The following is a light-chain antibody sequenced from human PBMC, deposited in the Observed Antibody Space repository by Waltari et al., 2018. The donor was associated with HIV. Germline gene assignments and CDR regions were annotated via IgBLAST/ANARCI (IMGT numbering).Light chain of an antibody. CDR3: QQYDVWPLT. Sequence: DIVFTQSPATLSVSPGVRATPSCRASQSVGLNLAWYQQRPGQPPKLLVYGASTRTSDTSTRFSARGSGTEFTLTITSIRPEDFATYFCQQYDVWPLTFGGGT. CDR1: QSVGLN. J-gene: IGKJ4*01. V-gene: IGKV3-15*01. CDR2: GAS.